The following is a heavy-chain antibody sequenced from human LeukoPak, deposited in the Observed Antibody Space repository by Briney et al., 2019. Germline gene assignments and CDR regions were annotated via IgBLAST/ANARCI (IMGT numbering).Heavy chain of an antibody. CDR2: IYYSGST. J-gene: IGHJ4*02. V-gene: IGHV4-39*01. D-gene: IGHD3-3*01. CDR3: ARQAIFGVVTRRVDY. Sequence: SETLSLNCTVSGGSISSYYWSWIRQPPGKGLEWIGSIYYSGSTYYNPSLKSRVTISVDTSKNQFSLKLSSVTAADTAVYYCARQAIFGVVTRRVDYWGQGTLVTVSS. CDR1: GGSISSYY.